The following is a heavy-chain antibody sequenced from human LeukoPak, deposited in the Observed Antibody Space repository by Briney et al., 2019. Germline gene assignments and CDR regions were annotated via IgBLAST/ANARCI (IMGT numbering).Heavy chain of an antibody. CDR2: IVVGRGNT. J-gene: IGHJ3*02. Sequence: SVKVSCKASGFTFTRSAVQWGRQARGQRLEWIGWIVVGRGNTNYAQEFQERVTISRDMSTGTAYMELGSLSSEDTAVYYCAATSVGPTINDAFDIWGQGTMVTVSS. CDR3: AATSVGPTINDAFDI. V-gene: IGHV1-58*01. CDR1: GFTFTRSA. D-gene: IGHD1-26*01.